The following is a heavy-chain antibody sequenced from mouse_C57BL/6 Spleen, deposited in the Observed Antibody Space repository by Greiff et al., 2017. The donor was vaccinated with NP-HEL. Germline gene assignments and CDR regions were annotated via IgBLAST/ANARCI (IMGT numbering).Heavy chain of an antibody. Sequence: VQLKESGPGLVKPSQSLSLTCSVTGYSITSGYYWNWIRQFPGNKLEWMGYISYDGSNNYNPSLKNRISITRDTSKNQFFLKLNSVTTEDTATYYCARGYYYGSSYVPWYFDVWGTGTTVTVSS. D-gene: IGHD1-1*01. CDR2: ISYDGSN. J-gene: IGHJ1*03. CDR3: ARGYYYGSSYVPWYFDV. CDR1: GYSITSGYY. V-gene: IGHV3-6*01.